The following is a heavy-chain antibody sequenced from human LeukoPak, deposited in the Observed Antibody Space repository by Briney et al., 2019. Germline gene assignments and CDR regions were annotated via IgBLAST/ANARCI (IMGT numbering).Heavy chain of an antibody. Sequence: SQTLSLTCTVSGDSINSGAYYWSWIRQHPGKGLEWIGYIYYNRGTNYNPSLKSRVTISVDTSKNQFSLRLNSLTAADTAVYYCARHRYTSGWYAGFDYWGQGTLVTVSS. D-gene: IGHD6-19*01. CDR3: ARHRYTSGWYAGFDY. CDR2: IYYNRGT. V-gene: IGHV4-30-4*08. CDR1: GDSINSGAYY. J-gene: IGHJ4*02.